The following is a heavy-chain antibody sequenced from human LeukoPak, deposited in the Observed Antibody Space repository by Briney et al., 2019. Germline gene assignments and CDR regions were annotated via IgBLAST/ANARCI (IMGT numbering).Heavy chain of an antibody. CDR3: ARVRQARFDY. D-gene: IGHD6-6*01. CDR1: GGSISSYY. Sequence: SETLSLTCTVSGGSISSYYWSWIRQPPGKGLEWIGYIYYSGSTNYNPSLKSRVTISVDTSKNQFSLKLSSVTAADTAVYYCARVRQARFDYWGQGTLVTVSS. J-gene: IGHJ4*02. V-gene: IGHV4-59*01. CDR2: IYYSGST.